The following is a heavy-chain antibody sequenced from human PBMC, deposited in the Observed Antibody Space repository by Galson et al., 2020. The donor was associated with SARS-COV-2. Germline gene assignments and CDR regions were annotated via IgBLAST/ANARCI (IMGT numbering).Heavy chain of an antibody. CDR2: IYNSETT. CDR3: ARGPVTSNNWFDP. J-gene: IGHJ5*02. CDR1: GGSVSSYY. D-gene: IGHD4-17*01. Sequence: SETLSLTCTVSGGSVSSYYWSWIRQPPGEGVEWMGYIYNSETTHYSPSLESRATISLDTSKNQFSLKLTSVTAADTAIYYCARGPVTSNNWFDPWGQGTLVTVSS. V-gene: IGHV4-59*02.